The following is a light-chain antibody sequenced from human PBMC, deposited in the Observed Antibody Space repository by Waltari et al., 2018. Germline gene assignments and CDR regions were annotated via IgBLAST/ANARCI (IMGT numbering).Light chain of an antibody. CDR1: SSDVGSYNL. Sequence: QSALPQPASVSGSPGQSITISCTGTSSDVGSYNLVSWYQQHPDKAPKLMIYEGSKRPSGVSNRFSGSKSGNTASLTISGLQAEDEADYYCCSYAGSSTWVFGGGTNLTVL. CDR2: EGS. V-gene: IGLV2-23*01. CDR3: CSYAGSSTWV. J-gene: IGLJ3*02.